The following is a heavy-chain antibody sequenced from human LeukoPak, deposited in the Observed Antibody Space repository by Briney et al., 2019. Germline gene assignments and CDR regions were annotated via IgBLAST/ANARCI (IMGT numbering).Heavy chain of an antibody. CDR1: GFTFSSYS. D-gene: IGHD3-16*02. J-gene: IGHJ6*02. CDR2: ISSSSSYI. V-gene: IGHV3-21*01. CDR3: ARDGVIAPDYYYYGMDV. Sequence: GGSLRLSCAASGFTFSSYSMNWVRQAPGKGLEWASSISSSSSYIYYADSVKGRFTISRDNAKNSLYLQMNSLRAEDTVVYYCARDGVIAPDYYYYGMDVWGQGTTVTVSS.